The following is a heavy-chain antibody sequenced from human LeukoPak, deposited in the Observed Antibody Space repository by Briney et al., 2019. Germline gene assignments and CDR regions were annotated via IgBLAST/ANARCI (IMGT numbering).Heavy chain of an antibody. CDR2: IKQDGSEK. V-gene: IGHV3-7*01. CDR3: ARALRSAGDY. CDR1: GFTFSSYW. Sequence: GGSLRLSCAASGFTFSSYWMHRVRQAPGKGLEWVANIKQDGSEKSYVDSVKGRFTISRDNAKNSLYLHMNSLTAEDTAVYYCARALRSAGDYWGQGTLVTVSS. D-gene: IGHD6-13*01. J-gene: IGHJ4*02.